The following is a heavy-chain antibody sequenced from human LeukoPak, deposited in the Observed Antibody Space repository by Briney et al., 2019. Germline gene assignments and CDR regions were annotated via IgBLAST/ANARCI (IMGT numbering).Heavy chain of an antibody. CDR1: GGSISSGGYY. D-gene: IGHD6-19*01. Sequence: SQTLSLTCTVSGGSISSGGYYWSWIRQHPGKGLEWIGYIYYSGSTYYNPSLKSRVTISVDTSKNQFSLKLSSVTAADTAVYYCARDLAVAGTNYFDFWGQGVLVTVSS. J-gene: IGHJ4*02. V-gene: IGHV4-31*03. CDR3: ARDLAVAGTNYFDF. CDR2: IYYSGST.